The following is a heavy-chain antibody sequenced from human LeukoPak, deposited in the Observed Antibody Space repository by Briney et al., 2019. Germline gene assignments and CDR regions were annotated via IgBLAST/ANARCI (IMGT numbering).Heavy chain of an antibody. Sequence: GESLKISCKGSGYSFTSYWIGWVRQMPGKGLEWMGIIYPGDSDTRYSPSLQGQVTISADKSISTAYLQWSSLKASDTAMYYCARPSYDILTGYYYWGQGTLVTVSS. D-gene: IGHD3-9*01. CDR3: ARPSYDILTGYYY. J-gene: IGHJ4*02. CDR2: IYPGDSDT. V-gene: IGHV5-51*01. CDR1: GYSFTSYW.